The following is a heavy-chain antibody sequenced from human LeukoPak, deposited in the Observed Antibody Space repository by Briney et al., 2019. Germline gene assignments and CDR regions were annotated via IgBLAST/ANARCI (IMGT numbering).Heavy chain of an antibody. D-gene: IGHD6-13*01. CDR3: ARDYSSSWDESDAFDI. CDR1: GGSISSYY. CDR2: IYYSGST. Sequence: PSETLSLTCTVSGGSISSYYWSWIRQPPGKGLEWIGYIYYSGSTNYNPSLKSRVTISVDTSKNQFSLKLSSVTAADTAVYYCARDYSSSWDESDAFDIWGQGTMVTVSS. V-gene: IGHV4-59*01. J-gene: IGHJ3*02.